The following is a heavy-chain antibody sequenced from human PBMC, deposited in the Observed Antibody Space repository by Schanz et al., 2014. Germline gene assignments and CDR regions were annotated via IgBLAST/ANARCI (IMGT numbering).Heavy chain of an antibody. Sequence: VQLVESGGGVVQPGRSLRLSCAASGFTFSKYGMHWVRQSPGKGLVWVSGISGGLGTDTFYADSVKGRFTISRDNAKNTLYLQMNSLRAEDTALYYCASERGYSYGYGAFDIWGQGTMVTVSS. CDR2: ISGGLGTDT. CDR3: ASERGYSYGYGAFDI. CDR1: GFTFSKYG. D-gene: IGHD5-18*01. J-gene: IGHJ3*02. V-gene: IGHV3-74*02.